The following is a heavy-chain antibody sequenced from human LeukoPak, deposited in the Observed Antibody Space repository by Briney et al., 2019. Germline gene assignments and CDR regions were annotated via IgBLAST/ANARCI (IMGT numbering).Heavy chain of an antibody. D-gene: IGHD3-22*01. CDR1: GGTFSSYA. J-gene: IGHJ4*02. Sequence: GASVSVSYRASGGTFSSYAISWVRQAPGQGLEWMGGIIPIFGTANYAQKFQGRVTITADESTSTAYMELSSLRSEDTAVYYCARERYYDSSGYFFYWGQGTLVTVSS. CDR2: IIPIFGTA. CDR3: ARERYYDSSGYFFY. V-gene: IGHV1-69*13.